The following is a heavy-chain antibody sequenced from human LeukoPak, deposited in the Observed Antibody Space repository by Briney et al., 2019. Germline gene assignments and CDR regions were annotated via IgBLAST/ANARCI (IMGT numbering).Heavy chain of an antibody. Sequence: ASVKVSCKASGYTFTSYAMHWVRQAPGQGLEWMGWISGYNGKTNYAQKFQARVTMTTDTSTSTAYMELRSLRSDDTAVYYCARGLHGDYAWFDPWGQGTLVTVSS. CDR3: ARGLHGDYAWFDP. D-gene: IGHD4-17*01. V-gene: IGHV1-18*01. J-gene: IGHJ5*02. CDR2: ISGYNGKT. CDR1: GYTFTSYA.